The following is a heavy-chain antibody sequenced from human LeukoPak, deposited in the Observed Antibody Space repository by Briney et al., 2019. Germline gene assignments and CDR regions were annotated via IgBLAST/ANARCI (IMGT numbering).Heavy chain of an antibody. CDR3: ARGLRATISYFDY. J-gene: IGHJ4*02. Sequence: PGGSLRLSCAASGFTFSSYGMYWVRQAPGKGLEWVAVIWYDGSNKYYADSVKGRFTISRDNSKNTLYLQMNSLRAEDTAVYYCARGLRATISYFDYWGQGTLVTVSS. D-gene: IGHD5-12*01. CDR2: IWYDGSNK. V-gene: IGHV3-33*01. CDR1: GFTFSSYG.